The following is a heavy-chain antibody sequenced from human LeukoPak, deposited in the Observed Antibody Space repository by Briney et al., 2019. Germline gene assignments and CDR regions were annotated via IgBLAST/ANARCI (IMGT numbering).Heavy chain of an antibody. CDR2: ISGSGGST. CDR3: AKHRHASYYYYYMDV. CDR1: GFTFSSYA. Sequence: TGGSLRLSCAASGFTFSSYAMSWVRQAPGKGLEWVSAISGSGGSTYYADSVKGRFTISRDNSKNTLYLQMNSLRAEDTALYYCAKHRHASYYYYYMDVWGKGTTVTVSS. V-gene: IGHV3-23*01. J-gene: IGHJ6*03.